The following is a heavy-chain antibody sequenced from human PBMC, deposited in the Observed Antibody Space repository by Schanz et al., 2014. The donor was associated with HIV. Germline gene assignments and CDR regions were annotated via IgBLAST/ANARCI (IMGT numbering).Heavy chain of an antibody. Sequence: EVQLVESGGGLVKPGGSLRLSCAASGFTFMRHTMNWVRQAPGKGLEWVSSISTSRSYIDYADSVKGRFTISRDNAKTSLXXXXXSLRAEDXXXXXXXXXXADIVATITNYYYGMDVWGQGTTVTVSS. V-gene: IGHV3-21*02. CDR1: GFTFMRHT. J-gene: IGHJ6*02. CDR3: XXXXADIVATITNYYYGMDV. CDR2: ISTSRSYI. D-gene: IGHD5-12*01.